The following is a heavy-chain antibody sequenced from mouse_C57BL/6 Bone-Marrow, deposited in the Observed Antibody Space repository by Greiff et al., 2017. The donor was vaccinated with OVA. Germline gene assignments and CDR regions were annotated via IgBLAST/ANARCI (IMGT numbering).Heavy chain of an antibody. D-gene: IGHD2-2*01. CDR1: GYTFTEYP. Sequence: QVQLQQSGAELVKPGASVKLSCKASGYTFTEYPIHWVKQRSGQGLEWIGWFYPGSGSIKYNEKFKDKATLTADKSSSSVYMALSRLTSEDSAVYFCARHEDGYGGFAYWGQGTLVTVSA. CDR2: FYPGSGSI. J-gene: IGHJ3*01. CDR3: ARHEDGYGGFAY. V-gene: IGHV1-62-2*01.